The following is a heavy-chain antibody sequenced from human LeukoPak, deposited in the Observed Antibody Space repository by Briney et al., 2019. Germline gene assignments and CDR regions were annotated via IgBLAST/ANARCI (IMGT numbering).Heavy chain of an antibody. V-gene: IGHV5-51*01. Sequence: GESLKISCKGSGYSLTSYWIGWVRQMPGKGLEWMGIIYPGDSDTRYSPSFQGQVTISADKSISTAYLQWSSLKASDTAMYYCARPHSTIFGVVGGFDYWGQGTLVTVSS. CDR1: GYSLTSYW. CDR2: IYPGDSDT. D-gene: IGHD3-3*01. CDR3: ARPHSTIFGVVGGFDY. J-gene: IGHJ4*02.